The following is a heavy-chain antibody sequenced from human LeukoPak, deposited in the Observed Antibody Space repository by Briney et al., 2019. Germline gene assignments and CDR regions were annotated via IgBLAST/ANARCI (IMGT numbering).Heavy chain of an antibody. CDR3: ARRKMVYAFDI. CDR2: INHSGST. Sequence: PSETLSLTCAVYGGSFSGYYWSWIRQPPGKGQEWIGEINHSGSTNYNPSLKSRVTISVDTSKNQFSLKLSSVTAADTAVYYCARRKMVYAFDIWGQGTMVTVSS. D-gene: IGHD2-8*01. CDR1: GGSFSGYY. J-gene: IGHJ3*02. V-gene: IGHV4-34*01.